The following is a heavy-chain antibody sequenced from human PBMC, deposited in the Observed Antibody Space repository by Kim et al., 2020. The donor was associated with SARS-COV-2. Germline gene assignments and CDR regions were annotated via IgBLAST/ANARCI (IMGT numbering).Heavy chain of an antibody. CDR3: ASNGGGGIVVVPAAVGYYFDY. J-gene: IGHJ4*02. D-gene: IGHD2-2*01. Sequence: FTISRDNSKNTLYLQMNSLRAEDTAVYYCASNGGGGIVVVPAAVGYYFDYWGQGTLVTVSS. V-gene: IGHV3-30*07.